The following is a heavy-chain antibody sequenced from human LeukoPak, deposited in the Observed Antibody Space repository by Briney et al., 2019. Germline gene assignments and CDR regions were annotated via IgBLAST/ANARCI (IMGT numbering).Heavy chain of an antibody. CDR2: ISGSGSTI. CDR1: GFTFSDYY. D-gene: IGHD2-21*01. V-gene: IGHV3-11*01. CDR3: AKGSFVVRGPFDY. Sequence: GGSLRPSCAASGFTFSDYYMSWIRQAPGKGLEWVSYISGSGSTIYYADSVKGRFTISRDNAKNSLYLQMNSLRAEDTALYYCAKGSFVVRGPFDYWGQGTLVTVSS. J-gene: IGHJ4*02.